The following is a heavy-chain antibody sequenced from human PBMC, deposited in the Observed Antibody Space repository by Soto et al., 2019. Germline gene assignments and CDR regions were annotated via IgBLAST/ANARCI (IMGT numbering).Heavy chain of an antibody. J-gene: IGHJ5*02. CDR3: ATQPDYGDYLQNWFDP. CDR2: IIPNFGTA. Sequence: QVQLVQSGAEVKKPGSSVKVSCKASGGTFSSYAISWVRQAPGQGLEWMGGIIPNFGTANYAQKFQGRVTITADESTSTAYMGLSSLRSEDTAVYYCATQPDYGDYLQNWFDPWGQGTLVTVSS. CDR1: GGTFSSYA. V-gene: IGHV1-69*01. D-gene: IGHD4-17*01.